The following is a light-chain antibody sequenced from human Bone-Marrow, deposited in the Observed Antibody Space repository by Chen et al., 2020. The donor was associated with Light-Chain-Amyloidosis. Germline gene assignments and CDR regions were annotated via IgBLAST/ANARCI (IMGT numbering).Light chain of an antibody. CDR2: EVS. CDR3: ISHTSSGTLWV. V-gene: IGLV2-14*01. CDR1: SSDVGGYNL. Sequence: QSDLTQPASVSGSPGQSITISCTGTSSDVGGYNLVSWYQQYPGKAPKLMIYEVSNRPSGVSNRFSGSKSGNTASLTISGLQAEDEADYYCISHTSSGTLWVFGGGTKLTVL. J-gene: IGLJ3*02.